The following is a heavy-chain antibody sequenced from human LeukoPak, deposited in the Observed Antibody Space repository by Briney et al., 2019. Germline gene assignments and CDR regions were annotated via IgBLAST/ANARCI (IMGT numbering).Heavy chain of an antibody. Sequence: GGSLRLSCAASGFTFSSYGMHWVRQAPGKGLEWVAVISYDGSNKYYADSVKGRFTISRDNSKNTLYLQMNSLRAEDTAVYYCAKSGGDHLDYWGQGTLVTVSS. CDR1: GFTFSSYG. D-gene: IGHD2-21*02. CDR3: AKSGGDHLDY. V-gene: IGHV3-30*18. CDR2: ISYDGSNK. J-gene: IGHJ4*02.